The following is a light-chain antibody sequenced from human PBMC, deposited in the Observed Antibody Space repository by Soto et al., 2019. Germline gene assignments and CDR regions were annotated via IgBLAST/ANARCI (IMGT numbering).Light chain of an antibody. CDR3: QQYDSSPYT. V-gene: IGKV3-20*01. Sequence: EIVLSQSPGTLSLSPGERVTLSCRASQILSSSYLAWYQQKPGQAPRLLIYGASSRATDIPDRFSGSGSGTYFTLTINRLEPEDFAVYYCQQYDSSPYTFARGTKLEIK. CDR2: GAS. CDR1: QILSSSY. J-gene: IGKJ2*01.